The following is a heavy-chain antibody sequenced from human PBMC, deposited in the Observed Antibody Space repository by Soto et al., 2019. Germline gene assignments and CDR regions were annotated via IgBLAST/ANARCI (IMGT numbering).Heavy chain of an antibody. CDR1: GFTFGDYA. J-gene: IGHJ6*02. V-gene: IGHV3-49*03. CDR3: TQGGYCSSTSCYTYGMDV. D-gene: IGHD2-2*02. Sequence: SGGSLRLSCTASGFTFGDYAMSWFRQAPGKGLEWVSFIRSKAYGGTTEYAASVKGRFTISRDDSKSIAYLQMNSLKTEDTAVYYCTQGGYCSSTSCYTYGMDVWGQGTTVTVS. CDR2: IRSKAYGGTT.